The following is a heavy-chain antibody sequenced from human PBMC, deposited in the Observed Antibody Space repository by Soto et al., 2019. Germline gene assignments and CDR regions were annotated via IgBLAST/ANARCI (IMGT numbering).Heavy chain of an antibody. V-gene: IGHV1-18*01. CDR3: ARDAYDFWSGYLGYMDV. CDR1: GYTFTSYG. CDR2: ISAYNGNT. Sequence: QVQLVPSGAEVKKPGASVKVSCKASGYTFTSYGISWVRQAPGQGLEGMGWISAYNGNTNYAQKLQGRVTMTTDTSTITAYMELRSLRSDDTAVYYCARDAYDFWSGYLGYMDVWGKGTTVTVSS. D-gene: IGHD3-3*01. J-gene: IGHJ6*03.